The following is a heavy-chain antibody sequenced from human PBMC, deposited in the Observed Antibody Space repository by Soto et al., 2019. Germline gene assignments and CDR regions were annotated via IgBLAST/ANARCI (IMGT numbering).Heavy chain of an antibody. CDR3: ARDHMVIDAINSFDP. CDR1: GYNFDTSW. Sequence: GESLKISCKVSGYNFDTSWIGWVRQMPGKGLEWMGIIFPADSDTRYSPSFQGQVTLSVDKSISTAFLQWSSLRASDTAIYYCARDHMVIDAINSFDPWGQGTQVTVAS. D-gene: IGHD3-10*01. CDR2: IFPADSDT. J-gene: IGHJ5*02. V-gene: IGHV5-51*01.